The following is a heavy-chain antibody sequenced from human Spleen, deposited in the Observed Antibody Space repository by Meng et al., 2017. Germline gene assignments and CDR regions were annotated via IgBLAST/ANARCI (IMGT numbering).Heavy chain of an antibody. CDR1: CVSSSSCNW. J-gene: IGHJ4*02. Sequence: QAQRQDAGPALANPSGPLSLPLAGSCVSSSSCNWWSWGRQPPGKGLEWMEDIYHSGSTNYNPSLKSRVTIAVDKSKNQFSLKLNSVTAADTAIYYCARRRLYDFWSGSTPFDYWGQGTLVTVSS. D-gene: IGHD3-3*01. V-gene: IGHV4-4*02. CDR2: IYHSGST. CDR3: ARRRLYDFWSGSTPFDY.